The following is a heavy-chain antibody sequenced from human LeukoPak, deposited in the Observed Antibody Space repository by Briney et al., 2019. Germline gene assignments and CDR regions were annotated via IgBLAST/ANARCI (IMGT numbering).Heavy chain of an antibody. CDR3: GRYYVMDV. V-gene: IGHV3-23*01. Sequence: GGSLRLSCAASGFTFSAYVMNWGRQAPGKGLEWVSSISDSGGSTYYADSVKGRFTISRDNSKNTLYLQTNSLRAEDTAVYYCGRYYVMDVWGQGTSVTVSS. J-gene: IGHJ6*02. CDR2: ISDSGGST. CDR1: GFTFSAYV.